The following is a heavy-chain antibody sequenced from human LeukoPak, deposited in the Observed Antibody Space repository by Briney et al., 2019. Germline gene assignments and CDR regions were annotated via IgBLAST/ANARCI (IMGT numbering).Heavy chain of an antibody. CDR2: ISSSSSYI. D-gene: IGHD3-22*01. CDR1: GFTFSSYS. J-gene: IGHJ4*02. V-gene: IGHV3-21*01. Sequence: PGGSLRLSCAASGFTFSSYSMNRVRQAPGKGLEWVSSISSSSSYIYYADSVKGRFTISRDNAKNSLYLQMNSLRAEDTAVYYCARVGGRGHYYDSSGYYHVFDYWGQGTLVTVSS. CDR3: ARVGGRGHYYDSSGYYHVFDY.